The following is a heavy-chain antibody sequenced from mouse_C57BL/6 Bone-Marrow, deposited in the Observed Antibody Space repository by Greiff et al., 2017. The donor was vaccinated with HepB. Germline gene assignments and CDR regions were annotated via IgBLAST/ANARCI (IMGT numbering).Heavy chain of an antibody. CDR1: GYSITSGYY. D-gene: IGHD2-3*01. CDR3: ATYEKAY. J-gene: IGHJ3*01. CDR2: ISYDGSN. V-gene: IGHV3-6*01. Sequence: DVKLQESGPGLVKPSQSLSLTCSVTGYSITSGYYWNWIRQFPGNKLEWMGYISYDGSNNYNPSLKNRISITRDTSKNQFFLKLNSVTTEDTATYYCATYEKAYWGQGTLVTVSA.